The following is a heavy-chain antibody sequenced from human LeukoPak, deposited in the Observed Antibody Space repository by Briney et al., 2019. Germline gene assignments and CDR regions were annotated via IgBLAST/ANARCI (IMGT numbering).Heavy chain of an antibody. Sequence: GASVKVSCKASGYTFTGYHMHWVRQAPGQGLEWMGRINPNSGDTNYAQKFQGRVTMTRDTSISTAYVELSRLRSDDTAVYCCATVGWHEYNWFDPWGQGTLVTVSS. D-gene: IGHD6-19*01. V-gene: IGHV1-2*06. CDR1: GYTFTGYH. J-gene: IGHJ5*02. CDR3: ATVGWHEYNWFDP. CDR2: INPNSGDT.